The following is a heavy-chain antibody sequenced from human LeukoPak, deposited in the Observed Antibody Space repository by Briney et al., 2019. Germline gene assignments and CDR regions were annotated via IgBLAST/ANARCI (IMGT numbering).Heavy chain of an antibody. CDR3: ARVPDSSGYYSPSFDY. V-gene: IGHV4-39*07. Sequence: PSETLSLTCTVSGGSISSSSYYWGWIRQPPGKGLEWIGSIYYSGSTYYNPSLKSRVTISVDTSKNQFSLKLSSVTAADTAVYYCARVPDSSGYYSPSFDYWGQGTLVTVSS. D-gene: IGHD3-22*01. J-gene: IGHJ4*02. CDR2: IYYSGST. CDR1: GGSISSSSYY.